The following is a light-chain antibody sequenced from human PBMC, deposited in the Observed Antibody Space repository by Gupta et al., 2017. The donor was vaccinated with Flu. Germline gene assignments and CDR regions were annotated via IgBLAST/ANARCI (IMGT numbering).Light chain of an antibody. CDR2: QVS. Sequence: VTLGPAASVACRSSQSLVCYDRSIYLNWYQQRPGKSPRRLIYQVSNRDSGVPYRFSGSGSGTDFTLKISRVEAEDVGVYYCMQETHEPLTFGPGTKVDIK. CDR3: MQETHEPLT. V-gene: IGKV2-30*01. CDR1: QSLVCYDRSIY. J-gene: IGKJ3*01.